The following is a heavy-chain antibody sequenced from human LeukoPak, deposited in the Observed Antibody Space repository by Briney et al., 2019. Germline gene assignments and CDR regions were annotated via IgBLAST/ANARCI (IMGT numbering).Heavy chain of an antibody. CDR3: VRAAPRDCSSTSCSLFDN. CDR2: ISGSGGST. Sequence: GGSLRLSCAASGFTFSSYAMSWVRQAPGKGLEWVSAISGSGGSTYYADSVKGRFTISRDNSKNTLYLQMNSLRAEDTAVYYCVRAAPRDCSSTSCSLFDNWGQGTLVTVSS. J-gene: IGHJ4*02. V-gene: IGHV3-23*01. CDR1: GFTFSSYA. D-gene: IGHD2-2*01.